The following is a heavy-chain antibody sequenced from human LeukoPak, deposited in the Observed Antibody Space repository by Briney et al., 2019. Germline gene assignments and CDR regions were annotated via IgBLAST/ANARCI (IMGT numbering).Heavy chain of an antibody. CDR2: IYYSGST. D-gene: IGHD1-1*01. CDR3: ARVGSGSYAVAG. Sequence: PGGSLRLSCAASGFTFSSFWMSWVRQPPGKGLEWIGSIYYSGSTYYNPSLKSRVTISVDRSKNQFSLKLSSVTAADTAVYYCARVGSGSYAVAGWGQGTLVTVSS. J-gene: IGHJ4*02. V-gene: IGHV4-39*07. CDR1: GFTFSSFW.